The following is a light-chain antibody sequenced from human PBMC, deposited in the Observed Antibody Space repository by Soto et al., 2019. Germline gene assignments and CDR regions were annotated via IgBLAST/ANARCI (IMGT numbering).Light chain of an antibody. Sequence: DIQMTQSPSSLSASVGDRVTITCQTSQSINTYLNWYQQKPGKAPKLLIYGASSLQSGVPLRFSGSGSGTDFTLTISSLEPEDFATYYCQKYFSAPWTFGQGTKVDIK. CDR3: QKYFSAPWT. CDR2: GAS. V-gene: IGKV1-39*01. J-gene: IGKJ1*01. CDR1: QSINTY.